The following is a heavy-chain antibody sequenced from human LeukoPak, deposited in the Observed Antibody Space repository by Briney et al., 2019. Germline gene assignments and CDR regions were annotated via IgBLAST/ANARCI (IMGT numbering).Heavy chain of an antibody. CDR1: GFSFSVYA. V-gene: IGHV3-23*01. CDR2: ISGSGGRT. Sequence: PGGSLRLSCAASGFSFSVYAMSWVRQAPGKELEWVSSISGSGGRTYYTNSVKGRFTISRENFKNTVYLEMNNLGAEDTALYYCAKGGQDFDFWRFDYWGQGNLVIVSS. J-gene: IGHJ4*02. CDR3: AKGGQDFDFWRFDY. D-gene: IGHD3-3*01.